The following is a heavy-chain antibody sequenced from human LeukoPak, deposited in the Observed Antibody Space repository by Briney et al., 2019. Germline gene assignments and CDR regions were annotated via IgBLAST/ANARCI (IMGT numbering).Heavy chain of an antibody. CDR1: GFTFGDYA. J-gene: IGHJ4*02. V-gene: IGHV3-49*03. CDR3: ARDYDILTGYFRGGFDY. D-gene: IGHD3-9*01. CDR2: IRSKAYGGTT. Sequence: GGSLRLSCTASGFTFGDYAMSWFRQAPGKGLEWVGFIRSKAYGGTTEYAASVKGRFTISRDDSKSIAYLQMNSLRAEDTAVYYCARDYDILTGYFRGGFDYWGQGTLVTVSS.